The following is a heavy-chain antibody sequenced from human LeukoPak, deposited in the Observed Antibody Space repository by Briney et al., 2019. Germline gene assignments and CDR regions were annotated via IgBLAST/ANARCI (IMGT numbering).Heavy chain of an antibody. J-gene: IGHJ4*02. V-gene: IGHV3-30*02. CDR1: GFTFSSYG. D-gene: IGHD4-17*01. CDR3: ARSSDYDY. Sequence: GGSLRLSCAASGFTFSSYGMHWVRQAPGKGLDWVAFIRYDGRNKYYADSVKGRFTISRDNSKNTLYLQMNSLRAEDTAVYYCARSSDYDYWGQGTLVTVSS. CDR2: IRYDGRNK.